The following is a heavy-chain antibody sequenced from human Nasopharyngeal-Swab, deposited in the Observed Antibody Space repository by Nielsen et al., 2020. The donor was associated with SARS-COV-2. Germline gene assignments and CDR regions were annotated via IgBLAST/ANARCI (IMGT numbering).Heavy chain of an antibody. J-gene: IGHJ6*02. CDR3: ARSVAGTTHYYYYYGMDV. CDR2: INPNSGGT. V-gene: IGHV1-2*06. CDR1: GYTFTGYY. D-gene: IGHD6-19*01. Sequence: SVNVSCKASGYTFTGYYMHWVRQAPGQGLEWMGRINPNSGGTKYAQKFQGRVTMTRDTSISTAYMELSRLSSDDTAVYYCARSVAGTTHYYYYYGMDVWGQGTTVTVSS.